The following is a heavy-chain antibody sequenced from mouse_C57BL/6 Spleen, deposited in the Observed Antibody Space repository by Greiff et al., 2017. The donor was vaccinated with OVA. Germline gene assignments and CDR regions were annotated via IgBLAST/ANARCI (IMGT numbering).Heavy chain of an antibody. CDR2: IYPSDSET. V-gene: IGHV1-61*01. CDR3: SRSLRGSYFDY. D-gene: IGHD1-1*01. J-gene: IGHJ2*01. Sequence: QVQLQQPGAELVRPGSSVKLSCKASGYTFTSYWMDWVKQRPGQGLEWIGNIYPSDSETHYNQKFKDKATLTVDKSSSTAYMQLSSLTSEDSAVDYCSRSLRGSYFDYWGQGTTLTVSS. CDR1: GYTFTSYW.